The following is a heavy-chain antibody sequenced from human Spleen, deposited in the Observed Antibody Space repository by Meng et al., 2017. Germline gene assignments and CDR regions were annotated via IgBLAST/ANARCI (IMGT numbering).Heavy chain of an antibody. V-gene: IGHV1-69*05. CDR3: ARVEWELLGAFDI. CDR1: GGTFSSYA. Sequence: SVKVSCKASGGTFSSYAISWVRQAPGQGLEWMGGIIPIFGTANYAQKFQGRVTITTDESTSTAYMELSGLRSEDTAVYYCARVEWELLGAFDIWGQGTMVTVSS. D-gene: IGHD1-26*01. CDR2: IIPIFGTA. J-gene: IGHJ3*02.